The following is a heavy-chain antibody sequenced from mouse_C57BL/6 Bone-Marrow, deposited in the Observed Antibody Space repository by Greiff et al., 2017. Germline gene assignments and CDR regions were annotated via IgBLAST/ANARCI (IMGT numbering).Heavy chain of an antibody. CDR2: INPKNGGT. J-gene: IGHJ1*03. Sequence: EVQLQESGPELVKPGASVKISCKASGYTFTDYNMDWVKQSHGKSLEWIGDINPKNGGTIYNQKFKGKATLTVDKSSSTDYMELRRLTSEDTADYYCARGDYYFWYFDGWGTGTTVTVSS. CDR1: GYTFTDYN. CDR3: ARGDYYFWYFDG. V-gene: IGHV1-18*01. D-gene: IGHD1-1*01.